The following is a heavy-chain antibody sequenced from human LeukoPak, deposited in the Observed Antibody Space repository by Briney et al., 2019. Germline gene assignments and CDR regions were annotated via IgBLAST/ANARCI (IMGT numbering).Heavy chain of an antibody. D-gene: IGHD4-11*01. CDR3: AKPMDDYSLPRAFDY. J-gene: IGHJ4*02. Sequence: PGGSLRLSCAASGFTFSSYAMSWVRQAPGKGLEWVSAISGSGGSTYYADSVKGRFTISRDNSKNTLYLQMNSLRAEDTAVYYCAKPMDDYSLPRAFDYWGQGTLVTVSS. CDR1: GFTFSSYA. CDR2: ISGSGGST. V-gene: IGHV3-23*01.